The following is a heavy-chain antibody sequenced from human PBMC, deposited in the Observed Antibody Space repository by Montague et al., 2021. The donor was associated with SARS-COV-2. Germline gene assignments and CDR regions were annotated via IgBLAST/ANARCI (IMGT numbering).Heavy chain of an antibody. J-gene: IGHJ3*02. V-gene: IGHV4-59*09. CDR3: ARGSGWMGNAFDI. D-gene: IGHD6-19*01. Sequence: SGSTNYNPSLKSRVTISVDTSKNQFSLTLGSVTAADTAVYYCARGSGWMGNAFDIWGQGTMVTVSS. CDR2: SGST.